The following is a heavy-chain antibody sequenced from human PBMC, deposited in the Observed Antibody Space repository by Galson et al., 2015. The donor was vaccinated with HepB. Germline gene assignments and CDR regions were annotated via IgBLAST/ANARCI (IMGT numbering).Heavy chain of an antibody. CDR3: ARRVLGVVPVDDY. CDR1: GYSFTTYD. CDR2: ISPYNGNT. V-gene: IGHV1-18*01. J-gene: IGHJ4*02. Sequence: SVKVSCKASGYSFTTYDITWVRQAPGQGLEWMGWISPYNGNTNYAQKFQGRVTMTTDTSTTTAYMELRSLRSDDTAVYYCARRVLGVVPVDDYWGQGTLVTVSS. D-gene: IGHD2-2*01.